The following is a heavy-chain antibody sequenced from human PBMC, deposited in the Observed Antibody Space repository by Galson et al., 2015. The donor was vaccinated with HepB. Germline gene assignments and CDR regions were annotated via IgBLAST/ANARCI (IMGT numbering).Heavy chain of an antibody. CDR2: IYYSGST. V-gene: IGHV4-59*01. Sequence: LSLTCTVSGGSISSYYWSWIRQPPGKGLEWIGYIYYSGSTNYNPSLKSRVTISVDTSKNQFSLKLSSVTAADTAVYYCARGGVGVYSAFDIWGQGTMVTVSS. J-gene: IGHJ3*02. CDR1: GGSISSYY. CDR3: ARGGVGVYSAFDI. D-gene: IGHD1-26*01.